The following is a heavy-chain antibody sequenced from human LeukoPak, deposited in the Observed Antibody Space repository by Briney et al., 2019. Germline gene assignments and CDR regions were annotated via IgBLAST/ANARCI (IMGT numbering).Heavy chain of an antibody. Sequence: PGGSLRLSCAASGFTFDDYAMHWVRHAPGKGLEWVSGISWNSGSIVYADSVKGRFTISRDNAKNSLYLQMNSLRAEDTALYYCAKVYSYGLAAYFDTWGQGTLVTVSS. J-gene: IGHJ4*02. D-gene: IGHD5-18*01. V-gene: IGHV3-9*01. CDR3: AKVYSYGLAAYFDT. CDR1: GFTFDDYA. CDR2: ISWNSGSI.